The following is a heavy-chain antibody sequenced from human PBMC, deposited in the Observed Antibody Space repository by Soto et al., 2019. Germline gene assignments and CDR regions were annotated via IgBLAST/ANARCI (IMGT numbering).Heavy chain of an antibody. CDR3: ARVIDDPKYAPFDY. CDR2: ISRSTGNT. J-gene: IGHJ4*02. V-gene: IGHV3-21*01. Sequence: GGSLRLSCAASGFTFSNYSMNWVRQAPGKGLEWVSDISRSTGNTYFADSVKGRFTTSRDEAKNSLYLQMNSLRAEDTAVYYCARVIDDPKYAPFDYWGQGTLVTVSS. D-gene: IGHD2-8*01. CDR1: GFTFSNYS.